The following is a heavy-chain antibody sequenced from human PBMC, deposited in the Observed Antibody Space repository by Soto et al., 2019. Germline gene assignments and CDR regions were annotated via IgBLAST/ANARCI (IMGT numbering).Heavy chain of an antibody. CDR3: SRLSENYDILTGSSYYFDY. D-gene: IGHD3-9*01. Sequence: GASVKVSCKASGYTFTGYYMHWVRQAPGQGHERMGWINPNSGGTNYAQKFQGWVTMTRDTSISTVYMELSRLRSDDTAVYYCSRLSENYDILTGSSYYFDYWGQGTLVTVSS. CDR1: GYTFTGYY. CDR2: INPNSGGT. V-gene: IGHV1-2*04. J-gene: IGHJ4*02.